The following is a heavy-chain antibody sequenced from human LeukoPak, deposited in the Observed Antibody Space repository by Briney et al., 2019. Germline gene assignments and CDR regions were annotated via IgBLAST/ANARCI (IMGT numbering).Heavy chain of an antibody. CDR1: GGSLSSGGYY. Sequence: PSETLSLTCTVSGGSLSSGGYYWSWIRQHPGKGLEWIGYIYYSGSTYYNPSLKSRVTISVDTSKNQFSLKLSSVTAADTAVYYCARAGRSSTFYGMDVWGQGTTVTVSS. D-gene: IGHD2-2*01. CDR3: ARAGRSSTFYGMDV. CDR2: IYYSGST. V-gene: IGHV4-31*03. J-gene: IGHJ6*02.